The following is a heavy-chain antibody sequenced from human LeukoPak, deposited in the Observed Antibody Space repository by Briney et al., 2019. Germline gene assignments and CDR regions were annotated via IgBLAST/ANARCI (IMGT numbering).Heavy chain of an antibody. CDR1: GFTFSSSW. CDR2: INTDGRTT. CDR3: AKSLGSQDY. D-gene: IGHD6-19*01. V-gene: IGHV3-74*01. Sequence: GGSLRLSCAASGFTFSSSWMHWARQAPGKGLVWVSRINTDGRTTTYADSVKGRFTISRDNAKSTVYLQMNSLRPEDTALYYCAKSLGSQDYWGQGTLVTVCS. J-gene: IGHJ4*02.